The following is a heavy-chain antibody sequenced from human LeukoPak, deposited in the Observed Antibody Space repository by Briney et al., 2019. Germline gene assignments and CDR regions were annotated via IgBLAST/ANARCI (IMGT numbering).Heavy chain of an antibody. V-gene: IGHV5-51*01. D-gene: IGHD2-8*01. CDR3: AGLRGGGGVMVYATPLY. CDR1: GYSFTSYW. J-gene: IGHJ4*02. CDR2: IYPGDSDT. Sequence: VESLKISCKGSGYSFTSYWIGWVRQMPGKGLEWMGIIYPGDSDTRYSPSFQGQVTISADKSISTAYLQWSSLKASDTAMYYCAGLRGGGGVMVYATPLYWGQGTLVTVSS.